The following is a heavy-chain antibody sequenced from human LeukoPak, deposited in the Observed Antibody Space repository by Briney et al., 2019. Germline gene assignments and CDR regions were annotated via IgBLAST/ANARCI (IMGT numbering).Heavy chain of an antibody. CDR1: GFTVSSNY. CDR3: ARVKPLITMIVVVGGYFDY. CDR2: IYSGGST. V-gene: IGHV3-66*02. D-gene: IGHD3-22*01. J-gene: IGHJ4*02. Sequence: GGSLRLSCAASGFTVSSNYMGWVRQAPGKGLEWVSVIYSGGSTYYADSVKGRFTISRDNSKNTLYLQMNSLRAEDTAVYYCARVKPLITMIVVVGGYFDYWGQGTLVTVSS.